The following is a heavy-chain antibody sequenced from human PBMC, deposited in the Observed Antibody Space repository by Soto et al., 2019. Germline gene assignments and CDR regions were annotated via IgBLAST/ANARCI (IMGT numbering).Heavy chain of an antibody. Sequence: QVQLVQSGAEVKKPGASVKVACKASGYTFTSYGISWVRQAPGQGLDGRGWISAYNGNTNYAQKLQGRVTMTTDTSTVDAYMELRSLRSDDTAVYYCASFSSRVVPAASREDYYGMAVLGQATTATVSS. CDR3: ASFSSRVVPAASREDYYGMAV. V-gene: IGHV1-18*04. CDR2: ISAYNGNT. D-gene: IGHD2-2*01. CDR1: GYTFTSYG. J-gene: IGHJ6*02.